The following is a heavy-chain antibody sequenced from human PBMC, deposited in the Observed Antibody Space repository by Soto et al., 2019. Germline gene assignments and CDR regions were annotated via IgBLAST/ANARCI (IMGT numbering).Heavy chain of an antibody. D-gene: IGHD3-10*01. J-gene: IGHJ6*03. Sequence: EVQLVESGGGLVQPGGSLRLSCAASEFTFSGRSVHWVRQAPGKGLVWVSGIDNVGTDSTYADSVKGRFTSSRDNAKKTVYLQVNGLRVDDTAVFYCASGWFGAEVWGKGKRVTVSS. CDR1: EFTFSGRS. CDR2: IDNVGTDS. V-gene: IGHV3-74*01. CDR3: ASGWFGAEV.